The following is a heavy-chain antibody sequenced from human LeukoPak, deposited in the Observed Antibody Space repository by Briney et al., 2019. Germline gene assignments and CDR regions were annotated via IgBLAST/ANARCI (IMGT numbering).Heavy chain of an antibody. CDR2: IMQDGSEK. Sequence: GGSLRLSCAASGFTFSTYSMNWVRQAPGKGLEWVANIMQDGSEKYYVDSVKGRFTISRDNAKNSLYLQMNSLRAEDTAMYYCARVCSGGSCRDYWGQGTLVTVSS. D-gene: IGHD2-15*01. CDR1: GFTFSTYS. J-gene: IGHJ4*02. CDR3: ARVCSGGSCRDY. V-gene: IGHV3-7*01.